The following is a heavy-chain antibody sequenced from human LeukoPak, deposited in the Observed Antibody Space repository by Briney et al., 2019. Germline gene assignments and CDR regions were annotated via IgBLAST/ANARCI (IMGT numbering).Heavy chain of an antibody. CDR2: INPNSGGT. CDR1: GGTFSSYA. V-gene: IGHV1-2*02. J-gene: IGHJ3*02. CDR3: ARVWYYYDSKTRAFDI. D-gene: IGHD3-22*01. Sequence: ASVKVSCKASGGTFSSYAISWVRQAPGQGLEWMGWINPNSGGTNYAQKFQGRVTMTRDTSISTAYMELSRLRSDDTAVYYCARVWYYYDSKTRAFDIWGQGTMVTVSS.